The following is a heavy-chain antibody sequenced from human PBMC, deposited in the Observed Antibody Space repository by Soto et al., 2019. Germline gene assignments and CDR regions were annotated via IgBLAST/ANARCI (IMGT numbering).Heavy chain of an antibody. D-gene: IGHD5-12*01. CDR3: ARDNNILATLGAFDI. CDR2: IYYSGST. CDR1: GGSISRYY. Sequence: PSETLSLTCTVSGGSISRYYWSWIRQPPGKGLEWIGYIYYSGSTNYNPSLKSRVTISVDTSKNQFSLKLSSVTAADTAVYYCARDNNILATLGAFDIWGQGTMVTVSS. J-gene: IGHJ3*02. V-gene: IGHV4-59*01.